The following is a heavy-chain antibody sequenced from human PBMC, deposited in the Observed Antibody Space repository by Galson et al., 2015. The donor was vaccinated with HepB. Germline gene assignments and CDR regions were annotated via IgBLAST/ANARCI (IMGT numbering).Heavy chain of an antibody. D-gene: IGHD1-26*01. J-gene: IGHJ3*02. V-gene: IGHV3-23*01. CDR3: AKSREAIPDGFDI. Sequence: LRLSCAASGFAFSTYAMSWVRQAPGKGLEWVSAVTGNGSSTYFADSVKGRFTISRDNSKNTLYLQMNSLRAEDMALYYCAKSREAIPDGFDIWGQGTMVTVSS. CDR1: GFAFSTYA. CDR2: VTGNGSST.